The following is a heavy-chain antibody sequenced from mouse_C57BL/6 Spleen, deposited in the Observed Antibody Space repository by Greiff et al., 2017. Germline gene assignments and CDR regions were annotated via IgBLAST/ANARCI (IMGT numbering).Heavy chain of an antibody. CDR3: ARLYYSDV. J-gene: IGHJ1*03. CDR1: GYTFTDYY. CDR2: INPNNGGT. V-gene: IGHV1-26*01. D-gene: IGHD1-1*01. Sequence: EVQLQQSGPELVKPGASVKISCKASGYTFTDYYMNWVKQSHGKSLEWIGDINPNNGGTSYNQKFKGKATLTVDKSSSTAYMELRSLTSEDSAVYYCARLYYSDVWGTGTTVTVSS.